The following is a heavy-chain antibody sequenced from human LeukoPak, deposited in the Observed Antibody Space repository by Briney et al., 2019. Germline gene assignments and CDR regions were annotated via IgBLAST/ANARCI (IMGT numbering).Heavy chain of an antibody. D-gene: IGHD2-2*01. J-gene: IGHJ6*02. CDR3: ARALVVPADHPYYYYGMDV. CDR2: IIPIFGTA. Sequence: SVKVSCKASGGTFSSYAISWVRQAPGQGLEWMGGIIPIFGTANYVQKFQGRVTITADESTSTAYMELSSLRSEDTAVYYCARALVVPADHPYYYYGMDVWGQGTTVTVSS. V-gene: IGHV1-69*01. CDR1: GGTFSSYA.